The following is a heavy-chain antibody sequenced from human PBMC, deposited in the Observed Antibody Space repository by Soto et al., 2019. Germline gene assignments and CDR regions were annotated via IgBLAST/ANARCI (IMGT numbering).Heavy chain of an antibody. CDR1: GGSISSSSYY. Sequence: QLQLQESGPGLVKPSETLSLTCTVSGGSISSSSYYWGWIRQPPGKGLEWIGSIYYSGSTYYNPSLKSRVTISVDTSKNQFSLKLSSVTAADTAVYYCARGVFLAINWFDPWGQGTLVTVSS. D-gene: IGHD3-3*01. CDR2: IYYSGST. CDR3: ARGVFLAINWFDP. J-gene: IGHJ5*02. V-gene: IGHV4-39*01.